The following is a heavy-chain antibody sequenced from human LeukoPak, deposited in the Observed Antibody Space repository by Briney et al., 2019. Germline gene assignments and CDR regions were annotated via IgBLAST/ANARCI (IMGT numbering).Heavy chain of an antibody. CDR1: GGSFSGYY. D-gene: IGHD2-2*01. CDR2: INHSGST. CDR3: ARRRIPGSTSCYLY. V-gene: IGHV4-34*01. Sequence: PSETLSLTCAVYGGSFSGYYWSWIRQPPGKGLEWIGEINHSGSTNYNPSLKSRVTISVDTSKNQFSLKLSSVTAADTAVYYCARRRIPGSTSCYLYWGQGTLVTVSS. J-gene: IGHJ4*02.